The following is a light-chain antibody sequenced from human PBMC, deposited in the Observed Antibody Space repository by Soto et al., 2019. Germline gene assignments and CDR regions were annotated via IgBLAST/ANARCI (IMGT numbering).Light chain of an antibody. CDR2: AAS. J-gene: IGKJ4*01. CDR1: QGINSY. CDR3: QQSNSYPLT. Sequence: DIQLTQSPSFLSASVGDRVTITCRASQGINSYFTWYQQKPGRAPRLLIYAASTLQSGVPSRFSGSGSGTEFTLTISSLQAEDFGTYYCQQSNSYPLTFGGGTKVEI. V-gene: IGKV1-9*01.